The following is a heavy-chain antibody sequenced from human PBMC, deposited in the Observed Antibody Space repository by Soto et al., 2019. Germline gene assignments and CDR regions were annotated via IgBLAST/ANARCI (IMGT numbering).Heavy chain of an antibody. V-gene: IGHV1-2*02. CDR2: INSNSGAT. CDR3: ARGGGTILAPLP. CDR1: GYSFTGYF. J-gene: IGHJ5*02. D-gene: IGHD3-3*01. Sequence: ASVKVSCKASGYSFTGYFMHWVRQAPGQGLEWMGWINSNSGATKYAQKFQGRVTLSRDTSISTAYMELSGLRSDDTAVYYCARGGGTILAPLPWGQGTLVTVSS.